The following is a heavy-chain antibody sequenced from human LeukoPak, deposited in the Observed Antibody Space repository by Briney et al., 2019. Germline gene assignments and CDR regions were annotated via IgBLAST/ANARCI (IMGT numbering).Heavy chain of an antibody. CDR3: ARSEQQDFRDYEFDY. Sequence: AGGSLRLSCAASGFTFSTYAMHWVRQAPGKGLEYVSAISSDGDSTYYANSVKGRFTISRDNSKNTLYLQMGSLRAEDMAVYYCARSEQQDFRDYEFDYWGQGTLVTVSS. J-gene: IGHJ4*02. CDR1: GFTFSTYA. V-gene: IGHV3-64*01. D-gene: IGHD4-17*01. CDR2: ISSDGDST.